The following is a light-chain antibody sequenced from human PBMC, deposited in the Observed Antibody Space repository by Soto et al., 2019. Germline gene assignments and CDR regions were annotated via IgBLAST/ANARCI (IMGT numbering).Light chain of an antibody. J-gene: IGKJ3*01. Sequence: DIQLTQSPSTLSASVGDRVTITCRTSQSITTWLAWYQQKPGKAPKLLIYDASSLQGGVPSRFSSSGSETEFTLTISSLQPDDFATYYCQQYNGYSFGRGTKVDIK. CDR2: DAS. CDR3: QQYNGYS. CDR1: QSITTW. V-gene: IGKV1-5*01.